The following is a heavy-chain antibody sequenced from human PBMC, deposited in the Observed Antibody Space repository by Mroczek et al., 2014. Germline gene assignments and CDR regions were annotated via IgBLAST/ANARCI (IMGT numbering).Heavy chain of an antibody. Sequence: VQLVESGAEVRKPGESLKISCKAFGYSFTNYWIAWVRQEPGKGLEWMGIIYPSDSDTRYNPSFQGQVTISADKSISTAYLQWSSLKASDTAMYYCARQDSSGYKPDYWGREPWSPSPQ. CDR2: IYPSDSDT. D-gene: IGHD3-22*01. CDR1: GYSFTNYW. CDR3: ARQDSSGYKPDY. V-gene: IGHV5-51*01. J-gene: IGHJ4*02.